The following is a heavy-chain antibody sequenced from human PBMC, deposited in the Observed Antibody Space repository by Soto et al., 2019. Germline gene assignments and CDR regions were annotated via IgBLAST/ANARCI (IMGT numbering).Heavy chain of an antibody. V-gene: IGHV3-11*06. Sequence: PGGSLRLSCAASGFTFSDYYMSWIRQAPGKGLEWVSYISSSSSDTNYADSVRGRFTISRDNAKNLLYLQMNSRRAEDTAVYYCTNQRWLQLPQNWAQEPLVTVSS. D-gene: IGHD5-12*01. CDR1: GFTFSDYY. CDR2: ISSSSSDT. CDR3: TNQRWLQLPQN. J-gene: IGHJ4*02.